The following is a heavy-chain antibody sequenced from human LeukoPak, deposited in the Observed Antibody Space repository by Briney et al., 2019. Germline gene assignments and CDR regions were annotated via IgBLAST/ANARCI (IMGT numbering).Heavy chain of an antibody. Sequence: SETLSLTCTVSGGSISSSSYYWGWIRQPPGKGLEWIGSIYYSGSTYYNPSLKSRVTISVDTSKNQFSLKLRSVTAADTAVYYCARRGSSGYYSFWGQGTLVTVSS. CDR2: IYYSGST. CDR1: GGSISSSSYY. D-gene: IGHD3-22*01. CDR3: ARRGSSGYYSF. V-gene: IGHV4-39*07. J-gene: IGHJ4*02.